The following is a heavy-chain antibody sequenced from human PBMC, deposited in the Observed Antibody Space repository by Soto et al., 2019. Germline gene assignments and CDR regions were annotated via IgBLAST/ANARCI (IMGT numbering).Heavy chain of an antibody. CDR3: AKDVPGQWLAKRHYFDY. CDR1: GFTFSSYA. Sequence: GGSLRLSCAASGFTFSSYAMSWVRQAPGKGLEWVSAISGSGGSTYYADSVKGRFTISRDNSKNTLYLQMNSLRAEDTAVYYCAKDVPGQWLAKRHYFDYWGQGTLVTVSS. D-gene: IGHD6-19*01. V-gene: IGHV3-23*01. J-gene: IGHJ4*02. CDR2: ISGSGGST.